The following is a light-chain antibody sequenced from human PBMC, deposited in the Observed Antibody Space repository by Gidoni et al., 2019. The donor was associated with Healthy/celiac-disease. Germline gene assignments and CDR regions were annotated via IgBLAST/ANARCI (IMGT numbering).Light chain of an antibody. J-gene: IGKJ3*01. Sequence: DLQMTQSPSSLSASVGDRVTITCRASQSISSYLKWYQHKPGKAPKRLIYASSSLQSGVPSRFSGSLSVTDFTLTISSLQPEDFATYYCQQSYSTYEVTFXPXTKVDIK. CDR1: QSISSY. V-gene: IGKV1-39*01. CDR2: ASS. CDR3: QQSYSTYEVT.